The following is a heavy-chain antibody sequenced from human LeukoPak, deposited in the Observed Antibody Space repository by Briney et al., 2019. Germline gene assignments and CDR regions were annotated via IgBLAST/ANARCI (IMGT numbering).Heavy chain of an antibody. CDR2: ISAYNGNT. D-gene: IGHD3-22*01. CDR3: ARDSYYYDSSGYYQYYFDY. V-gene: IGHV1-18*01. Sequence: ASVKVSCKASGYTFTSYGISWVRQAPGQGLEWMGWISAYNGNTNYAQKFQGRVTMTTDTSTSTSYMELRSLRYDDTAVYYCARDSYYYDSSGYYQYYFDYWGQGTLVTVSS. J-gene: IGHJ4*02. CDR1: GYTFTSYG.